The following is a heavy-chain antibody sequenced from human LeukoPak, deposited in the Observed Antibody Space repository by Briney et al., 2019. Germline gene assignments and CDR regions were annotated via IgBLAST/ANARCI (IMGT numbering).Heavy chain of an antibody. J-gene: IGHJ4*02. Sequence: SETLSLTCAVYGGSFSGYYWSWIRQPPGKGLEGIGEINHSGSTNYNPSLKSRVTISVDTSKNQFSLKLSSVTAADTAVYYCARSYVAAMSLDYWGQGTLVTVSS. CDR2: INHSGST. CDR1: GGSFSGYY. CDR3: ARSYVAAMSLDY. D-gene: IGHD6-25*01. V-gene: IGHV4-34*01.